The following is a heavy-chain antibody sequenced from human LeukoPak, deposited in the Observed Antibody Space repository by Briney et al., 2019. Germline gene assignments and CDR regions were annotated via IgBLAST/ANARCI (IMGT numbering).Heavy chain of an antibody. CDR3: AKDMFRYSSGDAFDI. D-gene: IGHD6-19*01. CDR2: ISYDGSNK. Sequence: GGSLRLSCAASGFTFSSYGMHWVRQAPGEGLEWVAVISYDGSNKYYADSVKGRFTISRDNSKNTLYLQMSSLRAEDTAVYYCAKDMFRYSSGDAFDIWGQGTMVTVSS. V-gene: IGHV3-30*18. CDR1: GFTFSSYG. J-gene: IGHJ3*02.